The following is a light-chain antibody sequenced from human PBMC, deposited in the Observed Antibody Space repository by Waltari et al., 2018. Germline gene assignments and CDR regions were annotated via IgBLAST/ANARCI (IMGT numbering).Light chain of an antibody. CDR2: AAS. Sequence: DIQLTQSPSFLSASVGDRVIIPCRASQGISSYLAWYQQRPGTAPKLLISAASTVHSGVQSRFCGSGSGTEVTRTISSLQPEDFATYYCQQLNIYPHTFGQGTKLEI. J-gene: IGKJ2*01. CDR3: QQLNIYPHT. CDR1: QGISSY. V-gene: IGKV1-9*01.